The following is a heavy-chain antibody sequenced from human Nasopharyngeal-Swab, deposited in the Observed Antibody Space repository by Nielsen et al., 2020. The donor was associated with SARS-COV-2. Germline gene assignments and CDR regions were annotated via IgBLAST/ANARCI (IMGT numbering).Heavy chain of an antibody. J-gene: IGHJ3*01. CDR3: ARGSSVHAFDV. V-gene: IGHV3-33*01. D-gene: IGHD3-10*01. CDR1: GFSFSTYG. Sequence: GESLKISCAASGFSFSTYGMHWVRQSPVKGLEWLTNIWYDGCNKYYADSVKGRFTVSRDNSKNTLFLEMDSLRVEDTAVYYCARGSSVHAFDVWGQGTEVTVSS. CDR2: IWYDGCNK.